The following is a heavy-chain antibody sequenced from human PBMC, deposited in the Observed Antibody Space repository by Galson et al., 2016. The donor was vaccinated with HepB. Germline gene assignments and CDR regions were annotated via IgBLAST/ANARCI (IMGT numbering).Heavy chain of an antibody. CDR1: GFTFSSYW. V-gene: IGHV3-7*01. CDR2: INPGGGQR. J-gene: IGHJ6*02. Sequence: SLRLSCAASGFTFSSYWMGCVRRAPGKGLEWVANINPGGGQRYYADSVKGRFTVSRDDSKNTLYLQMNSLRPEDTAVYYCARNDYLTPYYYYGMDVWGQGTTVTVSS. CDR3: ARNDYLTPYYYYGMDV. D-gene: IGHD4-11*01.